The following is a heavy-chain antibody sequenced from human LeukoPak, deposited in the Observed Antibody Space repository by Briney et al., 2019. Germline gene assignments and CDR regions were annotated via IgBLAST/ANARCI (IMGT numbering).Heavy chain of an antibody. J-gene: IGHJ6*03. D-gene: IGHD2-15*01. V-gene: IGHV3-30*04. CDR1: GFTFSSYT. CDR3: ARVLRYCSGGNCYSGGLGYMDV. Sequence: GRPLRLSCVASGFTFSSYTIHWVRQAPGKGLEWVAVISYDGSNKYYADSVKGRFTISRDNSKNTLYLQMNSLRAEDTAVYYCARVLRYCSGGNCYSGGLGYMDVWGKGTTVTISS. CDR2: ISYDGSNK.